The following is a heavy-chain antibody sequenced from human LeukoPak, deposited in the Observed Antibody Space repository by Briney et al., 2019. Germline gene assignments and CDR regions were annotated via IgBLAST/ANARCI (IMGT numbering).Heavy chain of an antibody. CDR1: GGSFSGYY. J-gene: IGHJ5*02. V-gene: IGHV4-34*01. CDR2: INHSGST. Sequence: PSETLSLTCAVYGGSFSGYYWSWIRQPPGKGLEWIGEINHSGSTNYNPSLKSRVTISVDTSKNQFSLKLSSVTAADTAVYYCARTLDIVVVPAAREYNWFDPWGQGTLVTVSS. D-gene: IGHD2-2*01. CDR3: ARTLDIVVVPAAREYNWFDP.